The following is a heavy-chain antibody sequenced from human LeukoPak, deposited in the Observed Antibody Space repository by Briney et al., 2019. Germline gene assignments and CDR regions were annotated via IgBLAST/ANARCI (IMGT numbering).Heavy chain of an antibody. CDR1: GFTFSTYA. V-gene: IGHV3-23*01. D-gene: IGHD2-21*02. J-gene: IGHJ4*02. CDR2: ISGSGGTT. Sequence: GGSLRLSCAASGFTFSTYAMSWVRQAPGKGLEWVSAISGSGGTTYYADSVKGRFTISRDNSKNTLYLQMNSLRAEDTAVYYCAKDRMVVTAIHDYWGQGTLVTVSS. CDR3: AKDRMVVTAIHDY.